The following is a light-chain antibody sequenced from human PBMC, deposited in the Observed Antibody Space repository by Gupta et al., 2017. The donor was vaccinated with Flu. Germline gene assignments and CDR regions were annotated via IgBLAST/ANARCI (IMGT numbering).Light chain of an antibody. V-gene: IGKV1-12*01. CDR2: AAS. J-gene: IGKJ3*01. CDR1: RHIYSW. CDR3: QAANSLPPT. Sequence: DVQMSESQSSVSAHVGDRVTITGRASRHIYSWLAWSQQKPVNATKLLIYAASNLHSGVPSRFGGSGSRTHFPHTITSVQPEVFATYYCQAANSLPPTFGPGTKVDIK.